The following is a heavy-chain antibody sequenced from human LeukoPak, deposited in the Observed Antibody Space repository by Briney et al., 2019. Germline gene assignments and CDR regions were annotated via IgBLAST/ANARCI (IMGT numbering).Heavy chain of an antibody. Sequence: SVKVSCKASGGTFSSYAISWVRQAPGQGLERTGRIIPIFGIANYAQKFQGRVTITADKSTSTAYMELSSLRSEDTAVYYCARDSDTVTREYYFDYWGQGTLVTVSS. CDR1: GGTFSSYA. CDR3: ARDSDTVTREYYFDY. V-gene: IGHV1-69*04. D-gene: IGHD4-11*01. J-gene: IGHJ4*02. CDR2: IIPIFGIA.